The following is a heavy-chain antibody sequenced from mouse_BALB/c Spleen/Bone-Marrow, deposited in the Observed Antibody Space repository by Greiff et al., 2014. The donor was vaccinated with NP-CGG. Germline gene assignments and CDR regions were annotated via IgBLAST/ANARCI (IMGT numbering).Heavy chain of an antibody. CDR3: ARGGNYSY. Sequence: QVQLQQSGAELVKPGASVKLSCKTSGYTLTNYWIQWVKQRPGQGLGWIGEIFPGIGTTYYNEKFKGKATLTIDTSSSTAYMQLSSLTSEDSAVYFCARGGNYSYWGQGTTLTVSS. CDR1: GYTLTNYW. CDR2: IFPGIGTT. D-gene: IGHD2-1*01. J-gene: IGHJ2*01. V-gene: IGHV1S132*01.